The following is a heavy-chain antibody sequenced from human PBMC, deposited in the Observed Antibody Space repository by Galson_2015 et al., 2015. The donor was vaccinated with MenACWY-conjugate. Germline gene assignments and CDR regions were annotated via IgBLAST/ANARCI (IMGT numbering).Heavy chain of an antibody. V-gene: IGHV1-69*13. CDR2: IIPIFGTA. D-gene: IGHD3-3*01. CDR3: ASGGVVRSRPDYYYGMDV. Sequence: SVKVSCKASGGTFSSYAISWVRQAPGQGHEWMGGIIPIFGTANYAQKFQGRVTITADESTSTAYMELSSLRSEDTAVHCCASGGVVRSRPDYYYGMDVWGQGTTVTVSS. J-gene: IGHJ6*02. CDR1: GGTFSSYA.